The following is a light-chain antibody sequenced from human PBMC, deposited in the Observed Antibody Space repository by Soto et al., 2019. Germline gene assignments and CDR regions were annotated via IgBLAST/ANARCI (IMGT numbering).Light chain of an antibody. CDR3: QQYNTWPRT. Sequence: EVLTTQSPAPLSVSPGERVPLPCRASQSVSSDLAWYQQKPGQAPRLLIFAASTRATSIPARFTGSRSGTEFTLTISSLQSEDFAVYYCQQYNTWPRTFGQGTKVDIK. V-gene: IGKV3-15*01. CDR2: AAS. J-gene: IGKJ1*01. CDR1: QSVSSD.